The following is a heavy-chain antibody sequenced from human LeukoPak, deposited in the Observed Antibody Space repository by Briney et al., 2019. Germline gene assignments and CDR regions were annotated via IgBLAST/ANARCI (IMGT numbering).Heavy chain of an antibody. Sequence: ASVKVSCKASGYTFTSYGISWVRQAPGQGLEWMGWISVYNGNTNYAQKLQGRVTMTTDTSTSTAYMELRSLRSDDTAVYYCARANRITMIVVVITALDYWGQGTLVTVSS. CDR2: ISVYNGNT. J-gene: IGHJ4*02. V-gene: IGHV1-18*01. CDR3: ARANRITMIVVVITALDY. CDR1: GYTFTSYG. D-gene: IGHD3-22*01.